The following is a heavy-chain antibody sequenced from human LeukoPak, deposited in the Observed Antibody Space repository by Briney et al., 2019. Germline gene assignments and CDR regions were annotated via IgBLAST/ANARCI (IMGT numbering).Heavy chain of an antibody. CDR1: GFTFSSYS. Sequence: GGSLRLSCAASGFTFSSYSMNWVRQAPGKGLEWVSYISSSSSTIYYADSVKGRFTISRDNAKNSPYLQMNSLRVEDTAVYYCARGTHYSYDSSGALYWGQGTLVTVSS. V-gene: IGHV3-48*01. CDR2: ISSSSSTI. J-gene: IGHJ4*02. CDR3: ARGTHYSYDSSGALY. D-gene: IGHD3-22*01.